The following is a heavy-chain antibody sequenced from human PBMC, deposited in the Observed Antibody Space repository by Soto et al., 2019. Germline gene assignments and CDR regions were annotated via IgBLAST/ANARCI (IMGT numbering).Heavy chain of an antibody. V-gene: IGHV3-73*02. Sequence: EVQLVESGGGLVQPGGSLKLSCAVSGFTFSVSAIHWVRQASGKGLEWVGRIRSKADNYATAYGASVKGRFSISRDDSNSTAYLQMSSLNTDDTAVYYCARLAEWEYYDGMDVWCQGTTVTVSS. CDR2: IRSKADNYAT. CDR1: GFTFSVSA. CDR3: ARLAEWEYYDGMDV. J-gene: IGHJ6*02. D-gene: IGHD1-26*01.